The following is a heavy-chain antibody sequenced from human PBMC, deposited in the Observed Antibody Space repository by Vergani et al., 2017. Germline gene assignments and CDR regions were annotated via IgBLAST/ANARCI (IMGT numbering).Heavy chain of an antibody. V-gene: IGHV4-38-2*01. Sequence: QVQLQEPGPGLVKPSKTLSLTCAVSGYSISSTYYWGWLRQRPGKGLKWIGSVYHSGSTYNNPSLKSRVTISVDTSKNQFSLKLSSVTAADTAVYYFARHRGDNDRGCMNFWGQGTTVTVSS. J-gene: IGHJ6*02. CDR1: GYSISSTYY. CDR2: VYHSGST. D-gene: IGHD2-21*02. CDR3: ARHRGDNDRGCMNF.